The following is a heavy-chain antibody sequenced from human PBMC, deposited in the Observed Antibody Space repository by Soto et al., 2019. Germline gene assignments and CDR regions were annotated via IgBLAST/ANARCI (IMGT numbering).Heavy chain of an antibody. V-gene: IGHV3-53*02. D-gene: IGHD5-12*01. Sequence: EVQLVETGGGLIQPGGSLRLSCAASGFTVSSNYMSWVRQAPGKGLEWVSVIYSGGRTYYADSVKGRFTISRDNSKNTLYLQMNSLRAEDTAVYYCASESRDGYNWFDYWGQGTLVTVSS. CDR3: ASESRDGYNWFDY. CDR2: IYSGGRT. CDR1: GFTVSSNY. J-gene: IGHJ4*02.